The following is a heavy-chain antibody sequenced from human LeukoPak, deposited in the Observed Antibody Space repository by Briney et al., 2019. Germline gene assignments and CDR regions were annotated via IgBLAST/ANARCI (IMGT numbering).Heavy chain of an antibody. Sequence: AESLKISCKGSGYSFTSYWIGWVRQMPGKGLEWMGIIYPGDSDTRYSPSFQGQVTISADKSISTAYLQWSSLKASDTAMYYCAKEYYYDSSGGNAFDIWGQGTMVTVSS. CDR1: GYSFTSYW. D-gene: IGHD3-22*01. V-gene: IGHV5-51*01. J-gene: IGHJ3*02. CDR3: AKEYYYDSSGGNAFDI. CDR2: IYPGDSDT.